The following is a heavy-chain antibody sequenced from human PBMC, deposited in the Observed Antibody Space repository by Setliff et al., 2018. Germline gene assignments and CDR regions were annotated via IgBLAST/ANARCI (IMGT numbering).Heavy chain of an antibody. V-gene: IGHV1-18*01. D-gene: IGHD2-2*01. CDR3: ARFGGSCSSSSCYASDL. CDR2: IITNTGKT. Sequence: ASVKVSCKASGGTFSSYAISWVRQAPGQGPEWMGMIITNTGKTSYPKKFQGRVTMTTDTYTGTGYMELRSLTSDDTAVYFCARFGGSCSSSSCYASDLWGQGTMVTVSS. J-gene: IGHJ3*01. CDR1: GGTFSSYA.